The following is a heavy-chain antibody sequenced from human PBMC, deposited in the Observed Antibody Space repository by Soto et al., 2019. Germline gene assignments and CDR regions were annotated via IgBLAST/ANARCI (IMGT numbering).Heavy chain of an antibody. CDR2: ISSSGSTI. Sequence: GSLILSCAASGFTFSSYEMNWVRKAPGKGLEWVSYISSSGSTIYYADSVKGRFTISRDNAKNSLYLQMNSLRAEDTAVYYCARSQGVTGRSGAFDTWGQGTMATVSS. V-gene: IGHV3-48*03. J-gene: IGHJ3*02. D-gene: IGHD1-20*01. CDR3: ARSQGVTGRSGAFDT. CDR1: GFTFSSYE.